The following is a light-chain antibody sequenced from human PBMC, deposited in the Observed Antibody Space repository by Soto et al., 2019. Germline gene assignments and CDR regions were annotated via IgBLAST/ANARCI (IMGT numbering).Light chain of an antibody. V-gene: IGKV4-1*01. J-gene: IGKJ4*01. CDR2: WAS. CDR1: QSILYSPNNKNY. CDR3: HHYYSTPLT. Sequence: DIVMTQSPDSLAVSLGERATINCKSSQSILYSPNNKNYLAWYQQKPGQPPKLLIYWASTRESGVPDRFSGSGSGTEFTLTINSLQAEDVAVYYCHHYYSTPLTFGGGTKVDIK.